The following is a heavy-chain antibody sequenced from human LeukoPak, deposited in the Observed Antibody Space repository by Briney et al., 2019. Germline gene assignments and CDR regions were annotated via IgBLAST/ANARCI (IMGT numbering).Heavy chain of an antibody. Sequence: GGSLRLSCVVSGLTFSNCRMTWVRQAPGRGLEWVANIKEGGTETSYVGSVKGRFTISRDNAKNSLYLQMNSLRAEDTALYYCARDEFGPLAFWGRGTLVTVSS. D-gene: IGHD3/OR15-3a*01. J-gene: IGHJ4*02. CDR2: IKEGGTET. CDR1: GLTFSNCR. CDR3: ARDEFGPLAF. V-gene: IGHV3-7*05.